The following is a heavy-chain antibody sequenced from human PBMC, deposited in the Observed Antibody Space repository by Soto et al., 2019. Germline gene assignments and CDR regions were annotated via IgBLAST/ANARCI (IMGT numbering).Heavy chain of an antibody. Sequence: QVQLVQSGAEVKKPGASVKVSCKASGYTFTSYYMHWVRQAPGQGLEWLGIINPSGGSTSYAQKFQGRVTMTRDTSTSTVYMELSSLSSEDTAVYYCAKSSSRDHYYYYGMDVWGQGTTVTVSS. V-gene: IGHV1-46*01. CDR3: AKSSSRDHYYYYGMDV. D-gene: IGHD6-6*01. CDR2: INPSGGST. J-gene: IGHJ6*02. CDR1: GYTFTSYY.